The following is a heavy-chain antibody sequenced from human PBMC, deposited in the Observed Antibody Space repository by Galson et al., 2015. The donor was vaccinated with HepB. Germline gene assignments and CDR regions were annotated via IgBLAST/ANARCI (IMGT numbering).Heavy chain of an antibody. J-gene: IGHJ3*02. CDR1: GFTFRSYG. Sequence: SLRLSCAASGFTFRSYGMHWVRQAPGKGLEWVAVISSDGSNKYYADSVKGRFTISRDNSKNTLYLQMNSLRAEDTAVYYCAKDRDFYDSSGEHAFHIWGQVRIFTVSP. V-gene: IGHV3-30*18. CDR3: AKDRDFYDSSGEHAFHI. D-gene: IGHD3-22*01. CDR2: ISSDGSNK.